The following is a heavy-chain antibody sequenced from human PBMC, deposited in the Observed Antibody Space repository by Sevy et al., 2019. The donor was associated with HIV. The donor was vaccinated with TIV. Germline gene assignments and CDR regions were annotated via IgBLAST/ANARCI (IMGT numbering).Heavy chain of an antibody. D-gene: IGHD3-22*01. CDR1: GGSISSGGFY. CDR2: IYYSGST. J-gene: IGHJ4*02. CDR3: ARLYDSSGYYPDY. V-gene: IGHV4-31*03. Sequence: SETLSLTCTVSGGSISSGGFYWSWIRQHPGKGLEWIGYIYYSGSTYYNPSLKSRVTISVDTSKNQFSLKLSSVTAADTAVYYCARLYDSSGYYPDYWGQGTLVTVSS.